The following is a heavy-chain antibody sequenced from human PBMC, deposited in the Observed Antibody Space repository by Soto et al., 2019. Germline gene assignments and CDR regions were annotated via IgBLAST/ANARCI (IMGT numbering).Heavy chain of an antibody. CDR3: ARAPPYGDYHRY. CDR1: GGTFSSYA. D-gene: IGHD4-17*01. J-gene: IGHJ4*02. V-gene: IGHV1-69*13. CDR2: IIPIFGTA. Sequence: SVKVSCKASGGTFSSYAISWVRQAPGQGLEWMGGIIPIFGTANYAQKFQGRVTITADESTSTAYMELSSLRSEDTAVYYCARAPPYGDYHRYWGQGTLVTVSS.